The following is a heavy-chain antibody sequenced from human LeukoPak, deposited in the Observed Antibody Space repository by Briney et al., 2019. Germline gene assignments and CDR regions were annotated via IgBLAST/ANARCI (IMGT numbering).Heavy chain of an antibody. CDR3: ARELGSSDGDYGYYYYYGMDV. Sequence: ASVKVSCKASGYTFTGYYMHWVRQAPGQGLEWMGWINPNSGGTNYAQKFQGRVTMTRDTSISTAYMELSRLRSDDTAVYYCARELGSSDGDYGYYYYYGMDVWGQGTTVTVSS. CDR2: INPNSGGT. V-gene: IGHV1-2*02. CDR1: GYTFTGYY. D-gene: IGHD4-17*01. J-gene: IGHJ6*02.